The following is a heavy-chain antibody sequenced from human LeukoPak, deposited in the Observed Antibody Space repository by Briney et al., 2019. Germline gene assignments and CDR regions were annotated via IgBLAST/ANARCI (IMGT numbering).Heavy chain of an antibody. CDR1: GFTFSSYA. J-gene: IGHJ6*03. CDR3: AKGPHHYDFWSGYYSRYYYYYMDV. CDR2: ISGSGGST. Sequence: GGSLRLSCAASGFTFSSYAMSWVRQAPGKGLEWVSAISGSGGSTYYADSVKGRFTISRDNSKNTLYLQMNSLRAEDTAVYYCAKGPHHYDFWSGYYSRYYYYYMDVWGKGTTVTVSS. D-gene: IGHD3-3*01. V-gene: IGHV3-23*01.